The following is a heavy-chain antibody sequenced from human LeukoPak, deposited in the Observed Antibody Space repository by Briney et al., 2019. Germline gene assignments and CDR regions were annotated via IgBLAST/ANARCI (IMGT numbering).Heavy chain of an antibody. CDR3: ARTYYFDSSGWTSDAFDI. V-gene: IGHV3-30*03. D-gene: IGHD3-22*01. Sequence: GGSLRLSCAASGFTFSSYGMHWVRQAPGKGLEWVAVISYDGSNKYYADSVKGRFTISRDNSKNTLYLQMNSLRAEDTAVYYCARTYYFDSSGWTSDAFDIWGQGTMVTVSS. CDR2: ISYDGSNK. J-gene: IGHJ3*02. CDR1: GFTFSSYG.